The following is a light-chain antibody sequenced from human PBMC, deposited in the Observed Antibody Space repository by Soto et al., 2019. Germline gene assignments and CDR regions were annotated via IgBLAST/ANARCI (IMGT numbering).Light chain of an antibody. J-gene: IGKJ2*01. CDR1: QSISNY. CDR2: AAS. V-gene: IGKV1-39*01. Sequence: DIQMTQSPSSLSASVGDRVTITCRASQSISNYLNWYQQQPGKAPKLLIYAASTLQSGVPSRFSGSGSGTDFTLTISSLQPEDFATYYCQQSYSTPPYTFGQGTKLAIK. CDR3: QQSYSTPPYT.